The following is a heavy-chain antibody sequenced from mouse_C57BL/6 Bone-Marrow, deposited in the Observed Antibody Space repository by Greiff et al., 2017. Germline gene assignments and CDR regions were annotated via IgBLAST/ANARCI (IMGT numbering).Heavy chain of an antibody. D-gene: IGHD1-1*01. CDR2: IDPSDSYT. V-gene: IGHV1-69*01. J-gene: IGHJ3*01. CDR1: GYTFTSYW. Sequence: QVQLQQPGAELVMPGASVKLSCKASGYTFTSYWMPWVKQRPGQGLEWIGEIDPSDSYTNYNQKFKGKSTLTVDKSSSTAYMQLSSLTSEDSAVYYCAITTVVNAYWGQGTLVTVSA. CDR3: AITTVVNAY.